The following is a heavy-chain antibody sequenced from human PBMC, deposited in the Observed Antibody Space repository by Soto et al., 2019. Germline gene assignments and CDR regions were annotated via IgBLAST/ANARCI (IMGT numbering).Heavy chain of an antibody. J-gene: IGHJ3*01. V-gene: IGHV4-59*01. CDR1: GGSISSYY. D-gene: IGHD3-10*01. CDR2: IYYSGSI. CDR3: ARVWGGAFDF. Sequence: ETLSLTCTVSGGSISSYYWSWIRQPPGKGLEWIGYIYYSGSINYNPSLKSRVTISVDTSKNQFSLKLSSVTAADTAVYYCARVWGGAFDFWGQGTIVTVSS.